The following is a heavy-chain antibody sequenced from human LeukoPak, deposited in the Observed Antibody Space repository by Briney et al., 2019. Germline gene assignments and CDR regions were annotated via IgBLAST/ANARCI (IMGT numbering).Heavy chain of an antibody. Sequence: PGGSLRLSCTASGFTFGDYAMSWVRQAPGKGLEWVGFIRSKAYGGTTEYAASVKGRFTISRDDSKSIAYLQMNSLKTEDTAVYYCTRDLLRCSGGSCYSDGWFDPWGQGTLVTVSS. CDR1: GFTFGDYA. V-gene: IGHV3-49*04. J-gene: IGHJ5*02. D-gene: IGHD2-15*01. CDR2: IRSKAYGGTT. CDR3: TRDLLRCSGGSCYSDGWFDP.